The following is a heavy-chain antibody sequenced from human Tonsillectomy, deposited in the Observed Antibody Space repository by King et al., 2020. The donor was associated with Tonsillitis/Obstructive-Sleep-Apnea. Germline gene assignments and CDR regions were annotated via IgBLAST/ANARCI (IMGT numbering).Heavy chain of an antibody. J-gene: IGHJ6*02. V-gene: IGHV3-30*04. CDR1: GFTFSRYA. CDR3: ARQRLGCDGMDV. D-gene: IGHD3-16*01. Sequence: VQLVESGGGVVQPGRSLRLSCAASGFTFSRYAMHWVRQAPGKGLEWVAVISYDGSNKYYADSVKGRFTISRDNSKNTLYLQTNSLRVEDTAVYYCARQRLGCDGMDVWGQGTTVTVSS. CDR2: ISYDGSNK.